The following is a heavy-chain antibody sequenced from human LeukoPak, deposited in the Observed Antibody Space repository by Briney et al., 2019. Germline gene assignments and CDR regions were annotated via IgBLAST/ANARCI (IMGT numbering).Heavy chain of an antibody. D-gene: IGHD2-15*01. CDR1: GFTVSSNS. CDR3: AKDLDVRATATKFDS. V-gene: IGHV3-53*01. J-gene: IGHJ4*02. Sequence: SGGSLRLSCTVSGFTVSSNSMSWVRQAPGKGLEWVSFIYSDNTHYSDSVKGRFTVSRDNSKNTLYLQMNSLRVEDTAVYYCAKDLDVRATATKFDSWGQGTLVTVSS. CDR2: IYSDNT.